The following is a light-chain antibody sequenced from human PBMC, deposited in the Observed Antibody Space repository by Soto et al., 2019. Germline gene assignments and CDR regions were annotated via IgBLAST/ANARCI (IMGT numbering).Light chain of an antibody. CDR1: SGSVSTNYY. CDR3: VLYMGSGIWV. Sequence: QTVVTQEPSFSVSPGRTVTLTCGLSSGSVSTNYYPSWYQQTPGQAPRTLIYSTNTRSSGVSDRFSGSILGNKAALTITGALIDDESDYYCVLYMGSGIWVFGGGTKLTVL. CDR2: STN. J-gene: IGLJ3*02. V-gene: IGLV8-61*01.